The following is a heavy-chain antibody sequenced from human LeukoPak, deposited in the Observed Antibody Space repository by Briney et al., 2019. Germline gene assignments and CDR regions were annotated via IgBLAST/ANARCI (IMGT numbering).Heavy chain of an antibody. J-gene: IGHJ5*02. CDR3: ARDKLLSGTNWFDP. Sequence: SETLSLTCSVSGASIRSYSWSWLRQPAGKGLEWIGRIHTSASTEYNPSLKSRVTMSVDTSKNQFSLKLSSVTAADTAVYYCARDKLLSGTNWFDPWGQGTLVTVSS. V-gene: IGHV4-4*07. CDR1: GASIRSYS. CDR2: IHTSAST.